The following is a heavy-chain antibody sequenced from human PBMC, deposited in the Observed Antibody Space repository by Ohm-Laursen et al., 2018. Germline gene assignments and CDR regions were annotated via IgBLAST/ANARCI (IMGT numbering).Heavy chain of an antibody. CDR3: AHRNVEGIFDY. Sequence: PTQTLTLTCTFSGFSLSNNGMGVAWIRQPPGKALEWLALIHWDDDKRYSPSLKNRLTITKDTSKNYVFLTMTNMDPVDTATYYCAHRNVEGIFDYWGQGTLITVSS. V-gene: IGHV2-5*02. J-gene: IGHJ4*02. CDR2: IHWDDDK. D-gene: IGHD1-1*01. CDR1: GFSLSNNGMG.